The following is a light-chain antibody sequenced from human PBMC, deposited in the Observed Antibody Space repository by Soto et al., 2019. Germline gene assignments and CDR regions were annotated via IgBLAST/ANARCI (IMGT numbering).Light chain of an antibody. CDR1: QSISSW. CDR2: KAS. V-gene: IGKV1-5*03. J-gene: IGKJ4*02. Sequence: DIQMTQSPSTLSASVGDRVTITCRASQSISSWLAWYQQKPGKAPKILIYKASSLESGVPSRFSGSGSGTEFTLTISDMQPDDFLTYYGQQYNSYLRTCGGGPRVQIK. CDR3: QQYNSYLRT.